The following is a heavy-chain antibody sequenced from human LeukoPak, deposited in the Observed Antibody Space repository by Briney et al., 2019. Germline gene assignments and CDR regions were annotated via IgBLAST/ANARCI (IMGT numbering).Heavy chain of an antibody. CDR2: ISWNSGNI. V-gene: IGHV3-9*01. CDR3: AKEYCSTTSCYYYGMDV. Sequence: PGGSLRLSCAASGFTFDDYAMHWVRQAPGKGLEWVSSISWNSGNIAYADSVQGRFTISRDNAKNSLSLQMSSLRPEDTALYYCAKEYCSTTSCYYYGMDVWGQGTTVTVSS. D-gene: IGHD2-2*01. CDR1: GFTFDDYA. J-gene: IGHJ6*02.